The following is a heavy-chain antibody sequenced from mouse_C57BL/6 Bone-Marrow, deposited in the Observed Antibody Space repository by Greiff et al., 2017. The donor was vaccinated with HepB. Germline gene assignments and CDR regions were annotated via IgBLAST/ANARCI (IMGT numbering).Heavy chain of an antibody. CDR1: GFTFSDYY. J-gene: IGHJ3*01. V-gene: IGHV5-12*01. D-gene: IGHD2-4*01. Sequence: EVQGVESGGGLVQPGGSLKLSCAASGFTFSDYYMYWVRQTPEKRLEWVAYISNGGGSTYYPDTVKGRFTISRDNAKNTLYLQMSRLKSEDTAMYYCARQHYDYGFAYWGQGTLVTVSA. CDR2: ISNGGGST. CDR3: ARQHYDYGFAY.